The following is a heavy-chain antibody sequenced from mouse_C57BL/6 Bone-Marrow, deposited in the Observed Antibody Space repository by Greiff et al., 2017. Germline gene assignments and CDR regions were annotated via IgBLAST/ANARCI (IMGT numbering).Heavy chain of an antibody. CDR2: IHPNSGST. J-gene: IGHJ1*03. CDR1: GYTFASYW. Sequence: QVQLQQPGAELVKPGASVKLSCKASGYTFASYWMHWVKQRPGQGLEWIGMIHPNSGSTNYNEKFKSKATLTVDKSSSTAYMQLSSLTSEDSAVFYCGRGYYDSSSWYFDVWGTGTTVTVSS. D-gene: IGHD1-1*01. CDR3: GRGYYDSSSWYFDV. V-gene: IGHV1-64*01.